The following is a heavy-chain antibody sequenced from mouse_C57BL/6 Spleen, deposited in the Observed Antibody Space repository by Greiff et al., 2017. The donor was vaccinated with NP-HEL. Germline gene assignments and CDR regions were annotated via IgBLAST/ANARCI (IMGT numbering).Heavy chain of an antibody. Sequence: QVQLQQPGAELVKPGASVKMSCKASGYTFTSYWITWVKQRPGQGLEWIGDIYPGSGSTNYNEKFKSKATLTVDTSSSTAYMQLSSLTSEDSAVYYCASQTAQAYYAMDYWGQGTSVTVSS. D-gene: IGHD3-2*02. J-gene: IGHJ4*01. V-gene: IGHV1-55*01. CDR3: ASQTAQAYYAMDY. CDR2: IYPGSGST. CDR1: GYTFTSYW.